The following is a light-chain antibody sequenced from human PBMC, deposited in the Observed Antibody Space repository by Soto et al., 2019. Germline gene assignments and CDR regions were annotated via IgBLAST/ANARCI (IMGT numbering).Light chain of an antibody. CDR3: QHYNSYSEA. Sequence: IPITQSPSTLSGSVGDRVTIHCRASQTISSWLAWYQQKPGKAPKLLIYKASTLKSGVPSRFSGSGSGTEFTLTISSLQPDDFATYYCQHYNSYSEAFGQGAKVDI. V-gene: IGKV1-5*03. J-gene: IGKJ1*01. CDR2: KAS. CDR1: QTISSW.